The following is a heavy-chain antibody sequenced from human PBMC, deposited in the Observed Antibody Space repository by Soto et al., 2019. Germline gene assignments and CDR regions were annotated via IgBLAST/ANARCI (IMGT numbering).Heavy chain of an antibody. J-gene: IGHJ6*02. CDR3: AKSDVYDFWSGYPYPDYYYGMDV. D-gene: IGHD3-3*01. CDR1: GFTFSSYA. V-gene: IGHV3-23*01. Sequence: PGGSLRLSCAASGFTFSSYAMSWVRQAPGKGLEWVSAISGSGGSTYYADSVKGRFTISRDNSKNTLYLQMNSLRAEDTAVYYCAKSDVYDFWSGYPYPDYYYGMDVWGQGTTVTVSS. CDR2: ISGSGGST.